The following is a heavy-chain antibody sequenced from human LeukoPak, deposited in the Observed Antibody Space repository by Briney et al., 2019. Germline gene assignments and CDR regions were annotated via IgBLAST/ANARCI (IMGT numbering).Heavy chain of an antibody. J-gene: IGHJ4*02. V-gene: IGHV4-31*03. CDR2: IHYSGST. CDR1: GGSISSGGYY. D-gene: IGHD3-10*01. CDR3: ARDLDGSGSYGD. Sequence: SETLSLTCTVSGGSISSGGYYWSWIRQHPGKGLEWIGYIHYSGSTHHNPSLKSRVTILIKTSKNQFSLKLTSVTVADTAVYYCARDLDGSGSYGDWGQGTLVTVSS.